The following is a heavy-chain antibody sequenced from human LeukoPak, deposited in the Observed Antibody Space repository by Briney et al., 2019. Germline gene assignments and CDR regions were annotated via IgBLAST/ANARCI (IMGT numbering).Heavy chain of an antibody. D-gene: IGHD3-10*01. Sequence: GRSLRLSCSASGFAFNTYAMEWVRQATGRGLGWVALIWYDGSHKFYSNSVRGQFTISRDKSKNTVSLQMNNLRPEDTAVYYCAREIFGSGSYPDVWGQGTLVTVSS. CDR2: IWYDGSHK. V-gene: IGHV3-33*01. CDR1: GFAFNTYA. CDR3: AREIFGSGSYPDV. J-gene: IGHJ4*02.